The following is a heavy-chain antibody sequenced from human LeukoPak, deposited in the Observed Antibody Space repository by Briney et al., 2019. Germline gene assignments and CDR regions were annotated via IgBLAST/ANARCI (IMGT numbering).Heavy chain of an antibody. CDR1: GYTFTSYA. J-gene: IGHJ4*02. D-gene: IGHD5-18*01. CDR2: INTNTGNP. V-gene: IGHV7-4-1*02. Sequence: ASVKVSCKTSGYTFTSYAISWVRQAPGQGLEWMGWINTNTGNPTYAQGFTGRYAFSLDTSVSTAYLQISGLQADDTAMYYCGRDPKLGIRGYTYGYIDYWGQGTLVTVSS. CDR3: GRDPKLGIRGYTYGYIDY.